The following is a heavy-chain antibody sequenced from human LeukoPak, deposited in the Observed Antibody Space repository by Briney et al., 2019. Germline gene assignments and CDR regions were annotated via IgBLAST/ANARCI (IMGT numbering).Heavy chain of an antibody. J-gene: IGHJ5*02. CDR1: GGSISSSSYY. CDR2: IYYSGST. Sequence: SETLSLTCTVSGGSISSSSYYWGWIRQPPGKGLEWIGSIYYSGSTYYNPSLKSRVTISVDTSKNQFSLKLSSGTAADTAVYYCARGPRYYDILTGYSNWFDPWGQGTLVTVSS. CDR3: ARGPRYYDILTGYSNWFDP. V-gene: IGHV4-39*01. D-gene: IGHD3-9*01.